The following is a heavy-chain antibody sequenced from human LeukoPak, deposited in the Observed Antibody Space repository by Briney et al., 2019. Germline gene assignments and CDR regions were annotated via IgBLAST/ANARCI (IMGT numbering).Heavy chain of an antibody. D-gene: IGHD3-3*01. V-gene: IGHV1-2*02. Sequence: GASVKVSCKASGYTFTGYYMHWVRQAPGQGLEWMGWINPNSGGTNYAQKFQGRVTMTRDTSISTAYMELSRLRSDDTAVYYCAREFGDYDFWSGYYRYYFDYWGQGTLVTVSS. CDR3: AREFGDYDFWSGYYRYYFDY. CDR2: INPNSGGT. CDR1: GYTFTGYY. J-gene: IGHJ4*02.